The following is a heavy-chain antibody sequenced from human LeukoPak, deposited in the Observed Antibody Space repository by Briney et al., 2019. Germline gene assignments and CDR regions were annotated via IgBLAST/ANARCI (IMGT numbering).Heavy chain of an antibody. CDR3: TTWGRIAFSGNNY. V-gene: IGHV3-15*01. D-gene: IGHD3-3*02. CDR2: IKIKTDGETT. CDR1: GFTFSNAW. Sequence: SGGSLRLSCAASGFTFSNAWMSWVRQAPGKGPEWVGRIKIKTDGETTEYAAPVKGRFLISRDDSKNTVYLQMNSLKTEDTAVYYCTTWGRIAFSGNNYWGQGTLVTVSS. J-gene: IGHJ4*02.